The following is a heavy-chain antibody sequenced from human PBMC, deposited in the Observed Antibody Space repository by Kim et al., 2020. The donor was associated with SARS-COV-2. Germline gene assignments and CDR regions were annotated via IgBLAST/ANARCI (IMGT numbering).Heavy chain of an antibody. CDR2: ISSSSSYI. Sequence: GGSLRLSCAASGFTFSSYSMNWVRQAPGKGLEWVSSISSSSSYIYYADSVKGRFTIPRDNAKNSLYLQMNSLRAEDTAVYYCAREAPGSSWAFDIWGQGTMVTVSS. J-gene: IGHJ3*02. D-gene: IGHD6-13*01. V-gene: IGHV3-21*01. CDR1: GFTFSSYS. CDR3: AREAPGSSWAFDI.